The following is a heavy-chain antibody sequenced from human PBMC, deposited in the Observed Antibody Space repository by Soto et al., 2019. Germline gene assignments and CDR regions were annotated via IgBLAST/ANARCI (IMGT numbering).Heavy chain of an antibody. J-gene: IGHJ4*02. D-gene: IGHD5-12*01. CDR3: ARVRGGYDSPIDY. Sequence: SSETLSLTCTVSGGSISSYYGSWIRQSAGKGLEWIGRIYTSGSTNYNPSLKSRVTMSVDTSKNQFSLKLSSVTAADTAVYYCARVRGGYDSPIDYWGQGTLVTVSS. CDR2: IYTSGST. V-gene: IGHV4-4*07. CDR1: GGSISSYY.